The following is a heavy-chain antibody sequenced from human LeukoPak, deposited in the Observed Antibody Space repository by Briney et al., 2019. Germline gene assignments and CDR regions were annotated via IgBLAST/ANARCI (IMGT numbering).Heavy chain of an antibody. V-gene: IGHV3-23*01. D-gene: IGHD1-20*01. J-gene: IGHJ4*02. CDR3: ARETRFNWDAQFDY. CDR2: ISGSGGST. CDR1: GFTFSSYA. Sequence: PGGSLRLSCAASGFTFSSYAMSWVRQAPGKGLEWVSAISGSGGSTYYADSVKGRFTISRDNSKNTLYLQMNSLKTEDTAVYYCARETRFNWDAQFDYWGQGTLVTVSS.